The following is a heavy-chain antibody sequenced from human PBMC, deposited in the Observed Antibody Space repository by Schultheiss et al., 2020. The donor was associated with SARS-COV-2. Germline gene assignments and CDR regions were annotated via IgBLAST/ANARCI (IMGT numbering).Heavy chain of an antibody. CDR3: ARDYYATAGADY. CDR1: GFTVSSNY. V-gene: IGHV3-66*01. J-gene: IGHJ4*02. D-gene: IGHD3-10*01. CDR2: IYSGDST. Sequence: GGSLRLSCAASGFTVSSNYMSWVRQAPGKGLEWVSVIYSGDSTYYADSVKGRFTISRDNSKNTLYLQMNSLRAEDTAVYYCARDYYATAGADYWGQGTLVTVSS.